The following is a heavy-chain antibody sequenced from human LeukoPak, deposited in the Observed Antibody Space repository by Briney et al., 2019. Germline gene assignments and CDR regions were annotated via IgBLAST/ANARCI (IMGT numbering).Heavy chain of an antibody. CDR3: ARDSPPAYYYGSFDP. Sequence: PSETLSLTCTVSGGSISSYYWSWIRQPPGKGLEWIGYTYYSGSTNYNPSLKSRVTMSVDTSKNQFSLKLSSVTAADTAVYYCARDSPPAYYYGSFDPWGQGTLVTVSS. V-gene: IGHV4-59*12. J-gene: IGHJ5*02. D-gene: IGHD3-10*01. CDR2: TYYSGST. CDR1: GGSISSYY.